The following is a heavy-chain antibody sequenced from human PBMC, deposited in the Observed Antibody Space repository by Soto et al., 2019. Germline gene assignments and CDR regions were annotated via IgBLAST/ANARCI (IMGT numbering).Heavy chain of an antibody. CDR1: GYTFTSYG. CDR2: ISAYNGNR. D-gene: IGHD1-26*01. CDR3: ARDQVGATGDY. Sequence: ASVKVSCKASGYTFTSYGISWVRQAPGQGLEWMGWISAYNGNRNYAQKVQGRVTTTTDTSTNTAYMELRSLRSDDTAVYYCARDQVGATGDYWGQGTLVTVSS. V-gene: IGHV1-18*01. J-gene: IGHJ4*02.